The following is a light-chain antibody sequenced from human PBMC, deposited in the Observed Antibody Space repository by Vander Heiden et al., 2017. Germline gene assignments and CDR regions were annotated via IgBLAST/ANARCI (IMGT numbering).Light chain of an antibody. CDR2: DAS. CDR1: QSVSSY. CDR3: QQRSNWLLT. V-gene: IGKV3-11*01. J-gene: IGKJ4*01. Sequence: EIVLTKSPPTLSLSPGERATLSCRASQSVSSYLAWYQQKPGQAPRLLIYDASNRATGIPARFSGSGSGTDFTLTISSLEPEDFAVYYCQQRSNWLLTFGGGTKVEIK.